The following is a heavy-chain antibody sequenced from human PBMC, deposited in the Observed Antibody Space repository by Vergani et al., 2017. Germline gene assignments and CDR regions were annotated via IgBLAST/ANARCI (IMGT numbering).Heavy chain of an antibody. D-gene: IGHD3-16*02. J-gene: IGHJ4*02. V-gene: IGHV3-23*01. CDR2: IKNTGDST. CDR3: ARDNYRHPGAVDY. Sequence: EVQLLQSEGAVVQPGGSLRLSCVASGFTFSSHAMSWVRQGHGQGLEWVSSIKNTGDSTHYADSVKGRFTISRDNSKNTLYLHMNSLRAEDTAVYYCARDNYRHPGAVDYWGQGTLVTVSS. CDR1: GFTFSSHA.